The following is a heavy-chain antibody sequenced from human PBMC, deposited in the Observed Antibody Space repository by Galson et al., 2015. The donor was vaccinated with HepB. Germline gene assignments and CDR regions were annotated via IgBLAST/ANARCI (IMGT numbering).Heavy chain of an antibody. J-gene: IGHJ6*02. CDR1: GFTVSSSY. D-gene: IGHD6-13*01. Sequence: SLRLSCAVSGFTVSSSYMSWVRQAPGKGLEWVSVIYTGGTTYYADSVKGRFSISRDDSKNTVYLQLNSLRDEDTAVYYCTRDPSSTLGYGMDVWGQGTTVTVSS. CDR2: IYTGGTT. CDR3: TRDPSSTLGYGMDV. V-gene: IGHV3-53*01.